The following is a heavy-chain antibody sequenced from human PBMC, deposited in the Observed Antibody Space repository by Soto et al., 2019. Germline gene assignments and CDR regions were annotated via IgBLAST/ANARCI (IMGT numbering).Heavy chain of an antibody. CDR2: IYHSGST. V-gene: IGHV4-4*02. CDR3: ARMKKEYIDAFDI. D-gene: IGHD5-12*01. J-gene: IGHJ3*02. Sequence: SETLSLTCAVSGGSISSSNWWSWVRQPPGKGLEWIGEIYHSGSTNYNPSLKSRVTISVDKSKNQFSLKLSSVTAADTAVYYCARMKKEYIDAFDIWGQGTMVTVSS. CDR1: GGSISSSNW.